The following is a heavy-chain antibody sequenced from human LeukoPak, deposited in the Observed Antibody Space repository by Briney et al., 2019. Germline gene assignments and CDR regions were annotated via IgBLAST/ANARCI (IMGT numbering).Heavy chain of an antibody. Sequence: ASVKVSCKASGYTFTSYYMHWVRQAPGQGLEWMGIINPSGGSTSYAQKFQGRVTMTRGMSTSTVYMELSSLRSEDTAVYYCARDLEAYCGGDCFHNWFDPWGQGTLVTVSS. V-gene: IGHV1-46*01. CDR3: ARDLEAYCGGDCFHNWFDP. CDR1: GYTFTSYY. CDR2: INPSGGST. J-gene: IGHJ5*02. D-gene: IGHD2-21*02.